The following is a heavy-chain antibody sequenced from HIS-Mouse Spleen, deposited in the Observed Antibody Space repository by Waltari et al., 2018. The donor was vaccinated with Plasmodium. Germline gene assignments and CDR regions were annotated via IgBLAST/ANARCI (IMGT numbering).Heavy chain of an antibody. Sequence: QVQLQQWGAGLLKPSETLSLTCAVYGGSFSGYSWSWIRQPPGKGLEWIGEINHSGRTNYNPSLKSRVTISVDTSKNQFSLKLSSVTAADTAVYYCARFSQSWAEDAFDIWGQGTMVTVSS. CDR2: INHSGRT. CDR3: ARFSQSWAEDAFDI. V-gene: IGHV4-34*01. D-gene: IGHD6-13*01. J-gene: IGHJ3*02. CDR1: GGSFSGYS.